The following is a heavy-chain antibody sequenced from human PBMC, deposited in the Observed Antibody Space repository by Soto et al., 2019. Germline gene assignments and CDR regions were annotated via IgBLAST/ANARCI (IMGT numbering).Heavy chain of an antibody. CDR2: IYYSGSA. D-gene: IGHD3-10*01. CDR1: GDSVTSVSDY. J-gene: IGHJ6*02. Sequence: ALETLSLTCTVSGDSVTSVSDYWSWIRQPPGKGLEWIGYIYYSGSADYNPSLGSRVTISIDTSKNQFSLKLTSVTAADTAVYYCARGVGFGYYYYHMDLWGQGTTVTVSS. V-gene: IGHV4-61*01. CDR3: ARGVGFGYYYYHMDL.